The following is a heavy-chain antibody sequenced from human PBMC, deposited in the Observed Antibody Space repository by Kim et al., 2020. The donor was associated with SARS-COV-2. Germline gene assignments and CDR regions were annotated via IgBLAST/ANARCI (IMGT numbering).Heavy chain of an antibody. CDR3: AREGLKRDRVGAPGD. Sequence: SETLSLTCTVSGGSVSSGSYYWSWIRQPPGKGLEWIGYIYYSGSTNYNPSLKSRVTISVDTSKNQFSLKLSSVTAADTAVYYCAREGLKRDRVGAPGDWGQGTLVTVSS. D-gene: IGHD1-26*01. CDR2: IYYSGST. V-gene: IGHV4-61*01. J-gene: IGHJ4*02. CDR1: GGSVSSGSYY.